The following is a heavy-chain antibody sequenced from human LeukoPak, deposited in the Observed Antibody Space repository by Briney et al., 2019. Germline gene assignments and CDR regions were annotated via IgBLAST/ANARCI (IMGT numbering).Heavy chain of an antibody. CDR3: ARRAGAYSHPYDY. D-gene: IGHD4/OR15-4a*01. V-gene: IGHV4-59*01. J-gene: IGHJ4*02. CDR1: GGSISSYY. CDR2: IYYSGST. Sequence: SETLSLTCSVSGGSISSYYWSWIRQPPGKGLEWIGYIYYSGSTNYNPSLKSRVTISVDTSKNQFSLKLSSVTAADTAVYYCARRAGAYSHPYDYWGQGTLVTVSS.